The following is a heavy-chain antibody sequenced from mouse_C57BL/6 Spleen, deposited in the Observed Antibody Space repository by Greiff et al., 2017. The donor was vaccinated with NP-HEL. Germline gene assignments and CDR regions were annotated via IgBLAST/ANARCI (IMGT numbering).Heavy chain of an antibody. J-gene: IGHJ2*01. CDR2: INPSTGGT. CDR1: GYSFTGYY. D-gene: IGHD1-1*01. CDR3: ASPPHYYGSSLAY. Sequence: VQLQQSGPELVKPGASVKISCKASGYSFTGYYMNWVKQSPEKSLEWIGEINPSTGGTTYNQKFKAKATLTVDKSSSTAYMQLKSLTSEDSAVYYCASPPHYYGSSLAYWGQGTTLTVSS. V-gene: IGHV1-42*01.